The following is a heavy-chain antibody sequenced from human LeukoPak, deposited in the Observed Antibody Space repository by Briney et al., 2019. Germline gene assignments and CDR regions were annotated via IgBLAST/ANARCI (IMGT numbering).Heavy chain of an antibody. CDR3: ARDRKPIVVVPAAKYNWFDP. CDR1: GYTFTSYA. CDR2: INTNTGNP. J-gene: IGHJ5*02. Sequence: ASVKVSFTASGYTFTSYAMNWVRQAPGQGLVWMGWINTNTGNPTYAQGFTGRFVFSLDTSVSTAYLQISSLKAEDTAVYYCARDRKPIVVVPAAKYNWFDPWGQGTLVTVSS. D-gene: IGHD2-2*01. V-gene: IGHV7-4-1*02.